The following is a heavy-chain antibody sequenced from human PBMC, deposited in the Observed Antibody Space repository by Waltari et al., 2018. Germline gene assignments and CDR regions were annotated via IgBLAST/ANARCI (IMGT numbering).Heavy chain of an antibody. CDR2: IWYDGSNK. J-gene: IGHJ3*02. V-gene: IGHV3-30*18. CDR3: AKDLNGAAAGTDAFDI. CDR1: GFTFSSYG. D-gene: IGHD6-13*01. Sequence: QVQLVESGGGVVQPGRSLRLSCAASGFTFSSYGMHWVRQAPGKGLEWVAVIWYDGSNKYYADSVKGRVTISRDNSKNTLYLQMNSLRAEDTAMYYCAKDLNGAAAGTDAFDIWGQGTMVTVSS.